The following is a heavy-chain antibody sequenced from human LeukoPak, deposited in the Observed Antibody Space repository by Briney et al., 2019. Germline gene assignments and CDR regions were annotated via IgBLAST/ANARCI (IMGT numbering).Heavy chain of an antibody. D-gene: IGHD5-18*01. Sequence: GGSLRLSCAAYGFTFSSFGMHWVRPAPGKGRVWVAFIRYDGSDKYYVDSVKGRFNISRDNSKNTVYLQKSRLRAEDTAVYYCAKDSTWIQLEGYFDYWGQGTLVTVSS. J-gene: IGHJ4*02. CDR1: GFTFSSFG. V-gene: IGHV3-30*02. CDR3: AKDSTWIQLEGYFDY. CDR2: IRYDGSDK.